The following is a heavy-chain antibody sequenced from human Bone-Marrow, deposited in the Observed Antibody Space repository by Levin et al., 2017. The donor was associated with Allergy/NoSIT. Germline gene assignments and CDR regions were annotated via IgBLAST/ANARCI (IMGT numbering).Heavy chain of an antibody. CDR1: GFSLNTPGMC. Sequence: GSGPTLVKPTQTLTLTCTFSGFSLNTPGMCVAWIRQPPGKALEWLALIDWEDDKYYSASLETRLTISKDTSENQVVLTMTNMDSVDTATYYCARMGTAAAGLYGLDVWGQGTTVTVSS. J-gene: IGHJ6*02. CDR2: IDWEDDK. CDR3: ARMGTAAAGLYGLDV. V-gene: IGHV2-70*01. D-gene: IGHD6-13*01.